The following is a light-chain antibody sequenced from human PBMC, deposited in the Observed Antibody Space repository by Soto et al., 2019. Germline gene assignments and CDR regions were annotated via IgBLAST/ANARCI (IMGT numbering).Light chain of an antibody. J-gene: IGKJ4*01. V-gene: IGKV1-5*03. Sequence: VGDRVTITCRASQSISNWLAWYQQKPGKAPKLLIYKASSLESGVPSRFSGSGSGTEFTLTISSLQPDDFATYYCQQYNSYSSLTFGGGTKVDIK. CDR2: KAS. CDR3: QQYNSYSSLT. CDR1: QSISNW.